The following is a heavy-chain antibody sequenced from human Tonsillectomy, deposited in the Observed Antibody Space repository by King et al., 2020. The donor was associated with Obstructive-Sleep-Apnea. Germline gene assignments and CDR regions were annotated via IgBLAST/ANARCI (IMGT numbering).Heavy chain of an antibody. Sequence: QLVQSGAEVKKPGSSVKVSCKASGGTFSSYAISWVRQAPGQGLEWMGGIIPIFGTANYAQKFQGRVTITADESTGTAYMELSSLRSEDTAVYYCARSNVTMVRGVIMGYYYYGMDVWGQGTTVTVSS. CDR3: ARSNVTMVRGVIMGYYYYGMDV. D-gene: IGHD3-10*01. J-gene: IGHJ6*02. CDR2: IIPIFGTA. V-gene: IGHV1-69*01. CDR1: GGTFSSYA.